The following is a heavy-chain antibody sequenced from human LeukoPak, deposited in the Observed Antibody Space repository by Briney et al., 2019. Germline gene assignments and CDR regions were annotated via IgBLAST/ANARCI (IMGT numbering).Heavy chain of an antibody. Sequence: GGSLRLSCAVSGFTVSNYYMTWVRQAPGKGLEWVSIIYTGGNTFYTDSVRGRFTISRDNSKNTVYLQMNSLRAEDTAVYYCARGLVSLGAFKAFDIWGQGTMVTVSS. CDR3: ARGLVSLGAFKAFDI. J-gene: IGHJ3*02. D-gene: IGHD3-9*01. CDR2: IYTGGNT. CDR1: GFTVSNYY. V-gene: IGHV3-53*01.